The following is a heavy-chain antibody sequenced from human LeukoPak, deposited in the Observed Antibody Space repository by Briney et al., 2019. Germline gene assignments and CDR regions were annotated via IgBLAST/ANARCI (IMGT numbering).Heavy chain of an antibody. J-gene: IGHJ3*02. V-gene: IGHV1-69*06. D-gene: IGHD3-22*01. CDR2: IIPIFGTA. CDR1: GGTFSSYA. Sequence: ASVKVSCKASGGTFSSYAISWVRQAPGQGLEWMGGIIPIFGTANYAQKFQGRVTITADKSTSTAYMELSSLRSEDTAVYYCARDQTHYYDSSGLLDAFDIWGQGTMVTVSS. CDR3: ARDQTHYYDSSGLLDAFDI.